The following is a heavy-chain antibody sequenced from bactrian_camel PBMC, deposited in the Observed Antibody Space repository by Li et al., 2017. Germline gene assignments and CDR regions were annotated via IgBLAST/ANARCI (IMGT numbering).Heavy chain of an antibody. Sequence: QLVESGGGSVQAGGSLRLSCAASGLIQRTNCMGWFRQAPGKERDWVATDNGVGTTYYGDSVKGRFAISRDNAKYTVYLQMNSLKPEDTAMYYCAARGPYCYTKLSVRDFTYWGQGTQVTVS. D-gene: IGHD2*01. CDR2: DNGVGTT. CDR1: GLIQRTNC. V-gene: IGHV3S53*01. CDR3: AARGPYCYTKLSVRDFTY. J-gene: IGHJ6*01.